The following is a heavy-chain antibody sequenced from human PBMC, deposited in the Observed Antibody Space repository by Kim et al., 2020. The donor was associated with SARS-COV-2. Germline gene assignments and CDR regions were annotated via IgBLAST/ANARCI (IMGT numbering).Heavy chain of an antibody. Sequence: GGSLRLSCAASGFIFRNYDMNWVRQAPGKGLEWVSSIRRSTSEIHYADSVKGRFTISRDNAKNSLYLQMNSLTVEDTAVYYCARETSSSVDYWGQGTLVT. CDR3: ARETSSSVDY. V-gene: IGHV3-21*01. CDR2: IRRSTSEI. CDR1: GFIFRNYD. D-gene: IGHD6-6*01. J-gene: IGHJ4*02.